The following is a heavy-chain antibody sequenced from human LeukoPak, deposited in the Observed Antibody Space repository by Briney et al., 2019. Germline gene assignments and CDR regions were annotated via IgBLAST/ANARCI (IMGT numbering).Heavy chain of an antibody. CDR1: GGSFSGYY. J-gene: IGHJ5*02. CDR2: LNHSGST. D-gene: IGHD6-13*01. CDR3: ARAQQLVRGWFDP. V-gene: IGHV4-34*01. Sequence: PPDTLSLTCAVYGGSFSGYYCSWIRQPPGKVLEWIGELNHSGSTNYNPSLKSRVTISVDTSKNQLSLKLSSVTAADTAVYYCARAQQLVRGWFDPWGEGTLVTVSS.